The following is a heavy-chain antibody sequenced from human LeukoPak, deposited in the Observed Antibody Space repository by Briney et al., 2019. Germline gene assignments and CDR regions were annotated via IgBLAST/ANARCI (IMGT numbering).Heavy chain of an antibody. CDR2: INPNYFGT. CDR3: ARAHTTGWY. V-gene: IGHV1-2*02. CDR1: GYTFTDYY. Sequence: ASVKVSCKTSGYTFTDYYIHWVRQAPGQGLEWMGWINPNYFGTNYAQKFQGRVTMTRDTSTTTAYMELSSLRSDDTAVYYCARAHTTGWYWGQGTLVTVSS. J-gene: IGHJ4*02. D-gene: IGHD6-19*01.